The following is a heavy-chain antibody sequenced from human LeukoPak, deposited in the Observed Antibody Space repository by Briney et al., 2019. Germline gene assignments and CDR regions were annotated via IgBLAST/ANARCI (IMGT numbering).Heavy chain of an antibody. CDR1: GYTFTGYY. D-gene: IGHD3-16*01. V-gene: IGHV7-4-1*02. CDR2: INTNTGNP. J-gene: IGHJ3*02. CDR3: ARPPDGGASNDAFDI. Sequence: ASVKVSCKASGYTFTGYYMHWVRQAPGQGLEWMGWINTNTGNPTYAQGFTGRFVFSLDTSVSTAYLQISSLKAEDTAVYYCARPPDGGASNDAFDIWGQGTMVTVSS.